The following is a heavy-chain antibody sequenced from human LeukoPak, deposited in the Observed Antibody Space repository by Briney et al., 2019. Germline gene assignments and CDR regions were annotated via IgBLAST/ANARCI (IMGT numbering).Heavy chain of an antibody. CDR3: VRRDITSRYVVWFDP. CDR2: IYLGDSDT. V-gene: IGHV5-51*01. CDR1: GYSFTSYW. J-gene: IGHJ5*02. Sequence: PGESLKISCKGSGYSFTSYWIAWVRQMPGKGLEWMGIIYLGDSDTRYSPSLQGQVTISADKSINTAYLQWSSLKASDTAIYYCVRRDITSRYVVWFDPLGQGTPVTVSS. D-gene: IGHD2-2*01.